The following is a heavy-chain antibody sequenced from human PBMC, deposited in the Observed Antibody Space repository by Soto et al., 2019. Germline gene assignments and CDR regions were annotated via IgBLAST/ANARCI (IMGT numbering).Heavy chain of an antibody. J-gene: IGHJ4*02. D-gene: IGHD3-10*01. CDR3: ARVSTSASGSYYTLDY. CDR2: IYHSGST. CDR1: GYSISSGYY. V-gene: IGHV4-38-2*01. Sequence: SETLSLTCAVSGYSISSGYYWGWIRQPPGKGLEWIGSIYHSGSTYYNPSLKSRVTISVDTSKNQFSLKLSSVTAADTAVYYCARVSTSASGSYYTLDYWGQGTLVTVS.